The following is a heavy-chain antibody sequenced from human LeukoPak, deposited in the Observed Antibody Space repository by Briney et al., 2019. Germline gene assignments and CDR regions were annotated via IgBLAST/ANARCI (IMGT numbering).Heavy chain of an antibody. D-gene: IGHD5-24*01. CDR1: GGSISSDY. Sequence: PSETLSLTCTVSGGSISSDYWSWIRQPPGKGLEWSGYIYYSGSTNYNPSLKSRVTISVDTSKNQFSLKLSSVTAADTAVYYCVRDREDGYDSDYWGQGTLVTVYS. CDR2: IYYSGST. J-gene: IGHJ4*02. V-gene: IGHV4-59*01. CDR3: VRDREDGYDSDY.